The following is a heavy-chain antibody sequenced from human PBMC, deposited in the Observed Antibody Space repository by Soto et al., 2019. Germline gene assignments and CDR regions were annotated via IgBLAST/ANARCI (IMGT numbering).Heavy chain of an antibody. Sequence: SETLSLTCAVSGGSISSGGYSWSWIRQPPGKGLAWIGYIYHSGSTYYNPSLKSRVTISVDRSKNQFSLKLSSVTAAGTAVYYCARGVNLAARPIYFDYWGQGTLVTISS. D-gene: IGHD6-6*01. J-gene: IGHJ4*02. CDR3: ARGVNLAARPIYFDY. CDR2: IYHSGST. V-gene: IGHV4-30-2*01. CDR1: GGSISSGGYS.